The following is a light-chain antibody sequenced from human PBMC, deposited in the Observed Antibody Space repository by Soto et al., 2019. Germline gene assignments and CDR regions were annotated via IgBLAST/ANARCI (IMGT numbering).Light chain of an antibody. CDR1: SSNIGACYD. V-gene: IGLV1-40*01. CDR3: QSYDSSLSGYV. J-gene: IGLJ1*01. CDR2: DDN. Sequence: QSVLTQPPSVSGAPGQMVTISCTGSSSNIGACYDLHWYRLLPGTAPKLLIYDDNHPPSGVPARLSASQSGTSSSLAISGLQAEDEADYYCQSYDSSLSGYVFGTGTKVNV.